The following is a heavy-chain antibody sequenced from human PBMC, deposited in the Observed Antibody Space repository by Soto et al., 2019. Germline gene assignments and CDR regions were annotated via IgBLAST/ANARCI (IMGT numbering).Heavy chain of an antibody. V-gene: IGHV3-66*01. CDR3: ARAVYYYDSSGYYYPIDY. Sequence: EVQLVESGGGLVQPGGSLRLSCAASGFTVSSNYMSWVRQAPGKGLEWVSVIYSGGSTYYADSVKGRFTISRDNSKNTLYLRMNILRAEDTAVYYCARAVYYYDSSGYYYPIDYWGQGTLVTVSS. D-gene: IGHD3-22*01. J-gene: IGHJ4*02. CDR1: GFTVSSNY. CDR2: IYSGGST.